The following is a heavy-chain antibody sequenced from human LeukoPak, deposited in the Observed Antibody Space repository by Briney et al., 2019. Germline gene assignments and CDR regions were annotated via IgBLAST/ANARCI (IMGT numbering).Heavy chain of an antibody. CDR2: IYPGDADT. CDR3: ARGTAVTGVDYFDH. J-gene: IGHJ4*02. CDR1: GYSFTNYW. V-gene: IGHV5-51*01. Sequence: GESLKISCKGSGYSFTNYWIGWVRQMPGKGLEWMGIIYPGDADTRYSPSFEGRVTVSVDKYISTAYLHWSSLKASDTAIYYCARGTAVTGVDYFDHWGQGTLVTVSS. D-gene: IGHD6-19*01.